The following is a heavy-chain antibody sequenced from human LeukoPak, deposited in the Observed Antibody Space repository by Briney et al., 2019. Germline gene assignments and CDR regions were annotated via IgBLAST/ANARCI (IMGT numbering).Heavy chain of an antibody. CDR1: GYPFITYG. Sequence: ASVKVSCKTSGYPFITYGIYWVRQAAGHGLEWMGWVHPDTGYADYAQKFQGRVTMTSDTSISTAYMELSSLRSDDTAVYFCARGPRNDPWGQGTLVTVSS. V-gene: IGHV1-8*01. J-gene: IGHJ5*02. D-gene: IGHD1-14*01. CDR2: VHPDTGYA. CDR3: ARGPRNDP.